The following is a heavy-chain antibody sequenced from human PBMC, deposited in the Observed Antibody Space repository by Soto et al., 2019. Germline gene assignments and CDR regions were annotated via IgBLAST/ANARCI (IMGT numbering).Heavy chain of an antibody. CDR1: GGSISSYY. V-gene: IGHV4-59*08. D-gene: IGHD3-3*01. Sequence: SETLSLTCTVSGGSISSYYWSWIRQPAGKGLEWIGYIYYSGSTNYNPSLKSRVTISVDTSKNQFSLKLSSVTAADTAVYYCARLSADYDFWSGYPGSRFDPWGQGTLVTVSS. J-gene: IGHJ5*02. CDR3: ARLSADYDFWSGYPGSRFDP. CDR2: IYYSGST.